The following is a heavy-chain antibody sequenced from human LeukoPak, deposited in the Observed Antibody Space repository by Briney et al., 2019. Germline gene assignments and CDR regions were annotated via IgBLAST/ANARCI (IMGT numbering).Heavy chain of an antibody. Sequence: SETLSLTCAVSGGSISGSNWWSWVRQPPGKGLEWIGEIYHSGSTNYNPSLKSRVTISVDKSKNQFSLKLSSVTAADTAVYYCAREDGGSGWYLDYWGQGTLVTVSS. CDR3: AREDGGSGWYLDY. V-gene: IGHV4-4*02. CDR2: IYHSGST. CDR1: GGSISGSNW. J-gene: IGHJ4*02. D-gene: IGHD6-19*01.